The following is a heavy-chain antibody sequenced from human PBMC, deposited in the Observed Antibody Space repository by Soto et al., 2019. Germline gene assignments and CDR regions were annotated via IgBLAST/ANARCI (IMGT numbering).Heavy chain of an antibody. CDR3: ARDSEYYGSGSFYYYYGMDV. CDR1: GGSVSSGSYY. D-gene: IGHD3-10*01. V-gene: IGHV4-61*01. CDR2: IYYSGST. J-gene: IGHJ6*02. Sequence: SETLSPTCTVSGGSVSSGSYYWSWIRQPPGKGLEWIGYIYYSGSTNYNPSLKSRVTISVDTSKNQFSLKLSSVTAADTAVYCCARDSEYYGSGSFYYYYGMDVWGQGTTVTVSS.